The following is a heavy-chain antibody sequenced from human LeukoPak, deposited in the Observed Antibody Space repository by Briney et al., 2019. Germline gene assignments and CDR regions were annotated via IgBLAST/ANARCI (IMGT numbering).Heavy chain of an antibody. Sequence: PSETLSLTCTVSGGSISSYYWSWIRQPPGKGLEWIGYIYYSGSTNYNPSLKSRVTISVDTSKNQFSLKLSSVTAADTAVYYCAREGYYDSSGYYYVDYWGQGTLVTVSS. D-gene: IGHD3-22*01. J-gene: IGHJ4*02. CDR2: IYYSGST. V-gene: IGHV4-59*01. CDR1: GGSISSYY. CDR3: AREGYYDSSGYYYVDY.